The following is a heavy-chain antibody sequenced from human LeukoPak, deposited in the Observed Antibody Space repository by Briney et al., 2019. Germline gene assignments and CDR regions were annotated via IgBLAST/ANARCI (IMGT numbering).Heavy chain of an antibody. CDR2: INWNGGST. Sequence: PGGSLRLSCTASGFSFDDYGMSWVRQAPGKGLEWVSGINWNGGSTGYADSVKGRFTISRDNAKNSLYLQMHSLRAEDTALYYCARFVVVTATKYYFDYWGQGTLVTVSS. V-gene: IGHV3-20*04. D-gene: IGHD2-21*02. CDR1: GFSFDDYG. J-gene: IGHJ4*02. CDR3: ARFVVVTATKYYFDY.